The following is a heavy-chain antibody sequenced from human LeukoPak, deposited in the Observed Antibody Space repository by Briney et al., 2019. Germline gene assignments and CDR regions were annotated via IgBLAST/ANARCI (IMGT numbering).Heavy chain of an antibody. CDR3: ARGWTLLGGSSSGYVDC. V-gene: IGHV4-34*01. J-gene: IGHJ5*01. D-gene: IGHD5-18*01. Sequence: SETLSLTCAVYGVSLSGYYWSWIRHPPGEGLEWIGEINHSGSTKHNPSLKSRVTISVDSSKNQFSLKLSSVTAADTAVYYCARGWTLLGGSSSGYVDCWGEGTLVSASA. CDR2: INHSGST. CDR1: GVSLSGYY.